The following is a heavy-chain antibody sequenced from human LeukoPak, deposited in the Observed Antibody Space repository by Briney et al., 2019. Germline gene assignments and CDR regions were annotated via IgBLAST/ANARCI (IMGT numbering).Heavy chain of an antibody. CDR3: ASGYSYDLFDY. CDR1: GFTFSTFA. CDR2: ISSSSSYI. V-gene: IGHV3-21*01. D-gene: IGHD5-18*01. Sequence: GGSLRLSCAASGFTFSTFAMIWVRQAPGKGLEWVSSISSSSSYIYYADSVKGRFTISRDNAKNSLYLQMNSLRAEDTAVYYCASGYSYDLFDYWGQGTLVTVSS. J-gene: IGHJ4*02.